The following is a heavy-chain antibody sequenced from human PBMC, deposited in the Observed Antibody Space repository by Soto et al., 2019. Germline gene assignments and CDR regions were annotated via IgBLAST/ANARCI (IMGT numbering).Heavy chain of an antibody. CDR2: IIPIFGTA. Sequence: EASVKVSCKASGGTFSSYAISWVRQAPGQGLEWMGGIIPIFGTANYAQKFQGRVTITADKSTSTAYMELSSLRSEDTAVYYCARREWLRSTLFDYWGQGTLVTVSS. J-gene: IGHJ4*02. V-gene: IGHV1-69*06. D-gene: IGHD5-12*01. CDR1: GGTFSSYA. CDR3: ARREWLRSTLFDY.